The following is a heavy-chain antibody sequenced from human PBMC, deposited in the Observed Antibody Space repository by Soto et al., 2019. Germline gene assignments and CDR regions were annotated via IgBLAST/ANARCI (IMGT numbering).Heavy chain of an antibody. V-gene: IGHV1-3*05. CDR3: ARELGADPWDWLDP. D-gene: IGHD3-16*01. CDR2: INAGDGNT. Sequence: QVQLVQSGAEEKKTGASMKDSCKTSRYTFTRYAIHWVRQAPGQRLEWMGWINAGDGNTKYSQKFQGRVTITRDTSANTAYVDLSSLTSEDTAVYDCARELGADPWDWLDPWGQGTLVTVSS. CDR1: RYTFTRYA. J-gene: IGHJ5*02.